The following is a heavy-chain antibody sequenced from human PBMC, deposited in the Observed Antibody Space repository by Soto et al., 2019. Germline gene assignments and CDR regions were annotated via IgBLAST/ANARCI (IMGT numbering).Heavy chain of an antibody. Sequence: GGSLRLSCAASGFTFSSYAMHWVRQAPGKGLEWVAVISYDGSNKYYADSVKGRFTISRDNSKNTLYLQMNSLRAEDTAAYYCARDWELDYWGQGTLVTVSS. V-gene: IGHV3-30-3*01. CDR2: ISYDGSNK. CDR3: ARDWELDY. CDR1: GFTFSSYA. J-gene: IGHJ4*02. D-gene: IGHD1-1*01.